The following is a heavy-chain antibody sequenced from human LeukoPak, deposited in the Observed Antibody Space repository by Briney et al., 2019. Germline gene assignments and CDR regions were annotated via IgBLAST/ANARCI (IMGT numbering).Heavy chain of an antibody. CDR1: GFTFSSYG. D-gene: IGHD4-17*01. V-gene: IGHV3-30*18. CDR3: AKDLYYGDYRASYYYYYGMDV. Sequence: PGGSLRLSCAASGFTFSSYGMHWVRQAPGKGLEWVAVISYDGSNKYYADSVKGRFTISRDNSKNTLYLQMNSLRAEDTAVYYCAKDLYYGDYRASYYYYYGMDVWGQGTTVTVSS. CDR2: ISYDGSNK. J-gene: IGHJ6*02.